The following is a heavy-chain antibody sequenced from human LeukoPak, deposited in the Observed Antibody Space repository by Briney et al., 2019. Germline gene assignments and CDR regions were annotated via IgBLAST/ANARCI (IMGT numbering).Heavy chain of an antibody. CDR3: ARESGYDPVYNWFDP. D-gene: IGHD5-12*01. J-gene: IGHJ5*02. V-gene: IGHV7-4-1*02. CDR1: GYTFTSYA. Sequence: GASVKGSCKASGYTFTSYAMNWVRQAPGQGLEWMGWINTNTGNPAKAQGFTGRFICALDTAVSTAYLQISSLKAEATAVYDCARESGYDPVYNWFDPWGQGTLVTVSS. CDR2: INTNTGNP.